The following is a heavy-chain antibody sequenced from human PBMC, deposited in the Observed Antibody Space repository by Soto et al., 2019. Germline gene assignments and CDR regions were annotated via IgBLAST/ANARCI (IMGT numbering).Heavy chain of an antibody. V-gene: IGHV6-1*01. J-gene: IGHJ6*02. CDR2: TYYRSKWYN. Sequence: SQTLSLTCAISVDSVSSYSADWDWIGQSPSRGLEWLGRTYYRSKWYNDYAVSVKSRITINPDTSKNQFSLQLNSVTPEDTAVYYCARAQQLAGYYYYGMDVWGQGTTVTVSS. D-gene: IGHD6-13*01. CDR1: VDSVSSYSAD. CDR3: ARAQQLAGYYYYGMDV.